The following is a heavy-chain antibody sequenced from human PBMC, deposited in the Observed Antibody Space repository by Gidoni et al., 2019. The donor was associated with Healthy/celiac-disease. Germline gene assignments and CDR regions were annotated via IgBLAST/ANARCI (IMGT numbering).Heavy chain of an antibody. CDR1: GGSISSSRYY. J-gene: IGHJ4*02. V-gene: IGHV4-39*01. D-gene: IGHD6-13*01. CDR3: ARRNIAAAGSQRQMAPYYFDY. CDR2: IYYSGST. Sequence: QLQLQESGPGLVKPSETLSLPCTVPGGSISSSRYYWGWIRQPPGKGLEWIGSIYYSGSTYYNPSLKSRVTISVDTSKNQFSLKLSSVTAADTAVYYCARRNIAAAGSQRQMAPYYFDYWGQGTLVTVSS.